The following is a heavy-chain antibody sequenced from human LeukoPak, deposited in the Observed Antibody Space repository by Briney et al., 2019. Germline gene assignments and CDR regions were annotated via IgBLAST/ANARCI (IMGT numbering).Heavy chain of an antibody. D-gene: IGHD3-10*01. J-gene: IGHJ4*02. CDR3: AKELRVRGVIQGVDY. Sequence: PGGSLRLSCAASGFTFSSYGMHWVRQAPGKGLEWVAVISYDGSNKYYADSVKGRFTISRDNSKNTLYLQMNSLRAEDTAVYYCAKELRVRGVIQGVDYWGQGTLVTVSS. V-gene: IGHV3-30*18. CDR2: ISYDGSNK. CDR1: GFTFSSYG.